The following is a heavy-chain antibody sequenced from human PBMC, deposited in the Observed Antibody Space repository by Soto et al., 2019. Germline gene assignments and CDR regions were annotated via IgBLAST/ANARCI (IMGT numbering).Heavy chain of an antibody. J-gene: IGHJ4*01. Sequence: PGGSLRLSCAASGFPFSHYWMHWFRQTPGKCLVWVSRINPAGTITNYADSVEGRFTITRDNADSAFFLQMNSLSAEDTAIDYCTSDTFELRNTWDQGLLVTVSS. CDR1: GFPFSHYW. V-gene: IGHV3-74*01. D-gene: IGHD3-16*01. CDR2: INPAGTIT. CDR3: TSDTFELRNT.